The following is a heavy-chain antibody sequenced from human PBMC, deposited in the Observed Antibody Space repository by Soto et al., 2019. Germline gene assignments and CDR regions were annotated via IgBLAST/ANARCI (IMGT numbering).Heavy chain of an antibody. J-gene: IGHJ4*02. Sequence: GGSLRLSCAASGFTFSSYAMHWVRQAPGKGLEWVAVISYDGSNKYYADSVKGRFTISRDNSKNTLYLQMNSLRAEDTAVYYCARDHSPLPTPNFDYWGQGTLVTVSS. D-gene: IGHD3-10*01. V-gene: IGHV3-30-3*01. CDR2: ISYDGSNK. CDR1: GFTFSSYA. CDR3: ARDHSPLPTPNFDY.